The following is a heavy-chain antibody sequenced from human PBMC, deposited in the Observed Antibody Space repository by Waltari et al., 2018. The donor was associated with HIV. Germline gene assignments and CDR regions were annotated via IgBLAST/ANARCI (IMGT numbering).Heavy chain of an antibody. D-gene: IGHD5-18*01. CDR2: IKQDGSAK. CDR1: GFTFSSHW. J-gene: IGHJ4*02. Sequence: EVQLVESGGGLVQPGGSLRLSCAASGFTFSSHWMSWVRQAPGKGLEWVANIKQDGSAKHYVDSVRGRFSISRDNARNSLYLQMDSLRAEDTAVYHCARGGYSSFDYWGQGTLVTVSS. V-gene: IGHV3-7*01. CDR3: ARGGYSSFDY.